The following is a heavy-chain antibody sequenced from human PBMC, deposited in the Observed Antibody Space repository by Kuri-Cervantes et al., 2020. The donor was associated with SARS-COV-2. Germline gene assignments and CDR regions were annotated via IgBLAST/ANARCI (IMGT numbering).Heavy chain of an antibody. D-gene: IGHD3-3*01. CDR3: ARARRTGEDFTFWSGFYKRNHYYYYYMDV. V-gene: IGHV4-61*01. CDR1: GFSLSNARMG. CDR2: INHGDGST. Sequence: SGPTLVKPTETLTLTCTVSGFSLSNARMGVSWIRQPPGKALEWLGEINHGDGSTSYNPSLKSRVTILEDTSKSQFSLKLSSVTAADTAVYYCARARRTGEDFTFWSGFYKRNHYYYYYMDVWGKGTTVTVSS. J-gene: IGHJ6*03.